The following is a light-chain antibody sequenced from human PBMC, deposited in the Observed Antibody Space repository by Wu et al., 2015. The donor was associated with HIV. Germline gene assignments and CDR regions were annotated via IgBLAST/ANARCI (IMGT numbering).Light chain of an antibody. CDR3: HQYGTSPLT. Sequence: DIVLTQSPDTLSLSPGEGATLSCRASQIVTSNYLAWFQQKPGQAPRLLIYGASSRATDIPDRFSGSGSGTDFTLTISRLDPEDFAVYYCHQYGTSPLTFGGGTKVEI. CDR2: GAS. CDR1: QIVTSNY. V-gene: IGKV3-20*01. J-gene: IGKJ4*01.